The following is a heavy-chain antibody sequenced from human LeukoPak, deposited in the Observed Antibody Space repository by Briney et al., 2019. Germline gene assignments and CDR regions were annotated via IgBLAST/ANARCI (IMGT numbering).Heavy chain of an antibody. D-gene: IGHD1-7*01. V-gene: IGHV4-59*08. CDR3: ARQNWNSRLAFDY. J-gene: IGHJ4*02. Sequence: PSETLSLTCTVSGGSISSYYWSWIRQPPGKGLEWIGYIYYSGSTNSNPSLKSRVTISVDTSKNQFSLKLSSVTASDTAVYYCARQNWNSRLAFDYWGQGTLVTVSS. CDR2: IYYSGST. CDR1: GGSISSYY.